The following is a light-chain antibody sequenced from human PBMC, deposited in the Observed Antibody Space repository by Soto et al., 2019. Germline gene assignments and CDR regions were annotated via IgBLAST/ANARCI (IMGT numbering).Light chain of an antibody. Sequence: EIVLTQSPGTLSLSPGERATLSCRASQSVSSSYLAWYQQKPGQTPRLLLYGASTRATGIPARFSGGGSGTEFTLTISSLQSEDFAVYYCQQYNNWPPYTFGQGTKVDIK. J-gene: IGKJ2*01. V-gene: IGKV3-15*01. CDR2: GAS. CDR3: QQYNNWPPYT. CDR1: QSVSSSY.